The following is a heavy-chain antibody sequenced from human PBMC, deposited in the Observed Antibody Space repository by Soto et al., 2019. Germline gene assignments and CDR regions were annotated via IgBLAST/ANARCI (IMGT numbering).Heavy chain of an antibody. CDR3: AKEKRQTYNGGAAAGSPFDY. J-gene: IGHJ4*02. CDR2: ISGSGGST. CDR1: GFTFSSYA. D-gene: IGHD6-13*01. V-gene: IGHV3-23*01. Sequence: EVQLLESGGGLVQPGGSLRLSCAASGFTFSSYAMSWVRQAPGKGLEWVSAISGSGGSTYYADSVKGRFTISRDNSKNTLYLQMNRLRAEDTAVYYCAKEKRQTYNGGAAAGSPFDYWGQGTLVTVSS.